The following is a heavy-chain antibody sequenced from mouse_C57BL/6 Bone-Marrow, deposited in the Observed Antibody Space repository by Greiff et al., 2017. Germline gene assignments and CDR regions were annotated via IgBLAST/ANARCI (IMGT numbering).Heavy chain of an antibody. CDR1: GYTFTSYW. D-gene: IGHD1-1*01. J-gene: IGHJ1*03. V-gene: IGHV1-53*01. Sequence: QVQLQQPGTELVKPGASVKLSCKASGYTFTSYWMHWVKQRPGQGLEWIGYINPNNGGSNYNEKFKNKATLTVDKSSSTTYMQLSSLTSEDAEVYVCARSGVYGSSLYWYFDVWGTGTTVTVSS. CDR3: ARSGVYGSSLYWYFDV. CDR2: INPNNGGS.